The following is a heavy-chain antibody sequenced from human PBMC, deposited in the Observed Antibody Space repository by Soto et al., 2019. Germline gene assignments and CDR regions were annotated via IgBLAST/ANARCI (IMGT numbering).Heavy chain of an antibody. CDR2: ISGSGGST. Sequence: EVQLLESGGGLVQPGGSLRLSCAASGFTFSSYAMSWVRQAPGKGLEWVSAISGSGGSTYYADSVKGRFTISRDNSKNTLDLQMNSLRAEDTAVYYCAKVMAVAGTFDYWGQGTLVTVSS. V-gene: IGHV3-23*01. CDR1: GFTFSSYA. J-gene: IGHJ4*02. D-gene: IGHD6-19*01. CDR3: AKVMAVAGTFDY.